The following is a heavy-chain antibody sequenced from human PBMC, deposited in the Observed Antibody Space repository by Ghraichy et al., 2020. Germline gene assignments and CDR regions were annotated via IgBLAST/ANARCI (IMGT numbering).Heavy chain of an antibody. CDR3: ARGFQREARPYTYYYYYMDV. Sequence: SVKVSCKASGGTFSSYAISWVRQAPGQGLEWMGGIIPIFGTANYAQKFQGRVTITADKSTSTAYMELSSLRSEDTAVYYCARGFQREARPYTYYYYYMDVWGKGTTVTVSS. J-gene: IGHJ6*03. V-gene: IGHV1-69*06. D-gene: IGHD1-1*01. CDR1: GGTFSSYA. CDR2: IIPIFGTA.